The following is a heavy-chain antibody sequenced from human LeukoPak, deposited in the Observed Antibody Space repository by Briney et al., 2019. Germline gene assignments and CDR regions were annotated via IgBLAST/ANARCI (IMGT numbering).Heavy chain of an antibody. V-gene: IGHV3-23*01. CDR3: AKYTWGVAVAGTGDY. D-gene: IGHD6-19*01. J-gene: IGHJ4*02. Sequence: GGSPRLSCAASGFTFSSYAMSWVRQAPGKGLEWVSAISGSGGSTYYADSVKGRFTISRDNSKNTLYLQMNSLRAEDTAVYYCAKYTWGVAVAGTGDYWGQGTLVTVSS. CDR1: GFTFSSYA. CDR2: ISGSGGST.